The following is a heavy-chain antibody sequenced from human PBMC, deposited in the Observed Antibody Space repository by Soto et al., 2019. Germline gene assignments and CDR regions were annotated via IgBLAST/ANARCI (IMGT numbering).Heavy chain of an antibody. V-gene: IGHV1-69*12. D-gene: IGHD6-25*01. CDR2: IIPIFPTR. Sequence: QVQLVQSGAEVKKPGSSVTVSCKASGGTFGNSAISWVRQAPGQGLEWMGGIIPIFPTRDYAQKFKGRVTVTADESTSTAYMELTSPRSEDTAVYYCARDKYRLEFGGNYYYAMDVWGQGTTVTVSS. CDR3: ARDKYRLEFGGNYYYAMDV. J-gene: IGHJ6*02. CDR1: GGTFGNSA.